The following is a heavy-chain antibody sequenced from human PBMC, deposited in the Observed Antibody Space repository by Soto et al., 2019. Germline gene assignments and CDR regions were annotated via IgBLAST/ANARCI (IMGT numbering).Heavy chain of an antibody. D-gene: IGHD6-19*01. J-gene: IGHJ4*02. V-gene: IGHV4-39*01. Sequence: PSETLSLTCTVSGGSISSSSYYWGWIRQPPGKGLEWIGSIYYSGSTYYNPSLKSRVTISVDTSKNQFSLKLSSVTAADTAVYYCARGHGYSSEVPYFDYWGQGTLVTVSS. CDR3: ARGHGYSSEVPYFDY. CDR1: GGSISSSSYY. CDR2: IYYSGST.